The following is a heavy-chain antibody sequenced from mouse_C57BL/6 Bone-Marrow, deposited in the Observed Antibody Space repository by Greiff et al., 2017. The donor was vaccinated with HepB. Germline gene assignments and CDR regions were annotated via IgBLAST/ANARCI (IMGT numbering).Heavy chain of an antibody. CDR3: ARYIRFYGGFDY. Sequence: EVQLVESGGGLVQPGGSLSLSCAASGFTFTDYYMSWVRQPPGKALEWLGFIRNKANGYTTEYSASVKGRFTISRDNSQSILYLQMNALRAEDSATYYCARYIRFYGGFDYWGQGTTLTVSS. CDR2: IRNKANGYTT. D-gene: IGHD1-1*01. CDR1: GFTFTDYY. V-gene: IGHV7-3*01. J-gene: IGHJ2*01.